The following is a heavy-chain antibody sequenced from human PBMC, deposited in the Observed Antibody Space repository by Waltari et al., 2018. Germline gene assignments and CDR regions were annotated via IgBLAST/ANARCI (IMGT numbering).Heavy chain of an antibody. CDR2: INPNSGGA. J-gene: IGHJ6*02. CDR3: ARASMVHATPLPDAMDV. D-gene: IGHD2-8*01. V-gene: IGHV1-2*02. CDR1: GYTFTGYY. Sequence: QVQLVQSGAEVKKPGASVKVSCEASGYTFTGYYMHWVRQAPGQGLEWMGWINPNSGGANSAQKFQGRVTMTRDTSISTVYMELSRLRSDDTAVYYCARASMVHATPLPDAMDVWGQGTTVTVSS.